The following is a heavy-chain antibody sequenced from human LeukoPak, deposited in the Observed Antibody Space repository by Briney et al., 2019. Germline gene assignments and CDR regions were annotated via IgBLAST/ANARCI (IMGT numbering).Heavy chain of an antibody. V-gene: IGHV4-4*09. CDR2: IYTSGST. CDR3: ASSESGSYSDAFDI. Sequence: SETLSLTCTVSGGSISSYYWSWIRQPPGKGLEWIGYIYTSGSTNYNPSLKSQVTISVDTSKNQFSLKLSSVTAADTAVYYCASSESGSYSDAFDIWGQGTMVTVSS. J-gene: IGHJ3*02. CDR1: GGSISSYY. D-gene: IGHD1-26*01.